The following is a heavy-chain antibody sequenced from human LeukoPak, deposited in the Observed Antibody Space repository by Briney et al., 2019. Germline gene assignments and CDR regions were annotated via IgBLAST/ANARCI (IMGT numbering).Heavy chain of an antibody. D-gene: IGHD3-9*01. CDR1: GYTFTSYG. CDR2: ISAYNGKT. Sequence: GASVKVSCKASGYTFTSYGISWVRQAPGQGLEWMGWISAYNGKTNYAQNLQGRVTMTTDTSTSPAYMVLRSLRSDDTAVYYCARSELRYFDWLPHDAFDIWGQGTMVTVSS. CDR3: ARSELRYFDWLPHDAFDI. V-gene: IGHV1-18*01. J-gene: IGHJ3*02.